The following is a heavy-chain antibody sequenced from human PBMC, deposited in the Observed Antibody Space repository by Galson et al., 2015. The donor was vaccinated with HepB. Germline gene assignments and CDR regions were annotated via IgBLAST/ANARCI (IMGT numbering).Heavy chain of an antibody. Sequence: SLRLSCAASGFTFDDYVMHWVRQAPGKGLEWVSGISWNSGSIGYADSVKGRFTISRDNAKNSLYLQMNSLRAEDTALYYCAKSEGVATIVDYWGQGTLVTVSS. V-gene: IGHV3-9*01. D-gene: IGHD5-12*01. CDR3: AKSEGVATIVDY. J-gene: IGHJ4*02. CDR1: GFTFDDYV. CDR2: ISWNSGSI.